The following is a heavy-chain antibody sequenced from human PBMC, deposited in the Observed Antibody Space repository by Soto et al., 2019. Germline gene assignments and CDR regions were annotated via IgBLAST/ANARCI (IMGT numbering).Heavy chain of an antibody. J-gene: IGHJ6*02. CDR3: AADYLRHNSLNGYYYSYGMDV. D-gene: IGHD4-17*01. Sequence: VQLLESGGGFVQPGGXLRLSCAXSGITFXTYAMSWXRRAXGKGLEWVSTIGSNGADKQYADFVKGRFTVSRDSSKSTLSLQMNSLRAEDTAVYYCAADYLRHNSLNGYYYSYGMDVWGQGTTVTVSS. CDR2: IGSNGADK. CDR1: GITFXTYA. V-gene: IGHV3-23*01.